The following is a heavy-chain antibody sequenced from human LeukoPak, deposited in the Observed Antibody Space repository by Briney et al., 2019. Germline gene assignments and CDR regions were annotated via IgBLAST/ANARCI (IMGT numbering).Heavy chain of an antibody. CDR1: GYTFTSYT. CDR3: ARANPGYSSGWYATAADY. D-gene: IGHD6-19*01. Sequence: VASVKVSCKASGYTFTSYTMNWVRQAPGQGLEWMGWINTNTGNPTYAQGFTGRFVFSSDTSVSTAYLQISSLKAEDTAVYYCARANPGYSSGWYATAADYWGQGTLVTVSS. CDR2: INTNTGNP. V-gene: IGHV7-4-1*02. J-gene: IGHJ4*02.